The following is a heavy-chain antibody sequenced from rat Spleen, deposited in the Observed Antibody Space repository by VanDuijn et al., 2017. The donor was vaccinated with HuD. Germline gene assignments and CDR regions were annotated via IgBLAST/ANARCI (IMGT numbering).Heavy chain of an antibody. Sequence: EVQLVESGGGLVQPGRSLKLSCTASGFTFSHYGMAWVRQTPTKGLEWVASITTGGGNTYYRDSVKGRFTISRDNARSSLYLQVDSLRSEDMATYYCTTTRAYWFAYWGQGTLVTVSS. CDR2: ITTGGGNT. CDR1: GFTFSHYG. V-gene: IGHV5S13*01. D-gene: IGHD3-5*01. J-gene: IGHJ3*01. CDR3: TTTRAYWFAY.